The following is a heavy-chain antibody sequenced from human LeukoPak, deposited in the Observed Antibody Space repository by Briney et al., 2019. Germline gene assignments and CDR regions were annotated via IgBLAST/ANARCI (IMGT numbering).Heavy chain of an antibody. Sequence: ASVKVSCKASGYTFTDNYIHWVRQAPGQGLEWMGWINPDSGGTTYAQEFQGRVTMTTDTSIRTAYMELSGLRSGDTATYYCAREDCSSTRCYTVWFDPWGQGTLVTVSS. V-gene: IGHV1-2*02. CDR2: INPDSGGT. CDR3: AREDCSSTRCYTVWFDP. CDR1: GYTFTDNY. J-gene: IGHJ5*02. D-gene: IGHD2-2*01.